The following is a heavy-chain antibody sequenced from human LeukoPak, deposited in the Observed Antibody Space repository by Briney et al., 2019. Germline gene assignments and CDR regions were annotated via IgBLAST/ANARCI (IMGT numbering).Heavy chain of an antibody. D-gene: IGHD1/OR15-1a*01. J-gene: IGHJ4*02. CDR2: ISTSSSYI. CDR1: GFTFSSYS. CDR3: ARDPDGTARNYFDY. V-gene: IGHV3-21*01. Sequence: GGSLRLSCAASGFTFSSYSMNWVRQAPGKGLEWISSISTSSSYIYYADSVKGRFTISRDNAKNSLYLQMNSLRAEDTAVYYCARDPDGTARNYFDYWGQGTLVTVSS.